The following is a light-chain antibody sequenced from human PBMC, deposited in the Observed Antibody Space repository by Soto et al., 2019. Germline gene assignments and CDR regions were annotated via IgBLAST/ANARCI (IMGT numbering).Light chain of an antibody. Sequence: QAVVTQPSSASGTPGQRVTISCSGSSSNIGINTVHWYQQLPGTAPKLLIYNDDQRPSGVPDRFSGSKSGTSASLGISGLRSEDEADYYCAAWDDSLTGRVFGGGTKLTVL. CDR3: AAWDDSLTGRV. J-gene: IGLJ3*02. CDR1: SSNIGINT. CDR2: NDD. V-gene: IGLV1-44*01.